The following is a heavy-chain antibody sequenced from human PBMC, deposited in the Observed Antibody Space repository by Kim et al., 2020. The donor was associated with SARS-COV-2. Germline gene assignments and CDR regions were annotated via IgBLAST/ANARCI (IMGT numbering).Heavy chain of an antibody. J-gene: IGHJ4*02. V-gene: IGHV7-4-1*02. Sequence: ASVKVSCKASGYTFTSYAMNSVRQAPGQGLEWLGWINTNTGNPTYAQGFTGRFVFSLDTSVSTAYLQISSLKAEDTAVYYCARVKRWATLDYWGQGTLVTVSS. CDR3: ARVKRWATLDY. CDR1: GYTFTSYA. CDR2: INTNTGNP. D-gene: IGHD5-12*01.